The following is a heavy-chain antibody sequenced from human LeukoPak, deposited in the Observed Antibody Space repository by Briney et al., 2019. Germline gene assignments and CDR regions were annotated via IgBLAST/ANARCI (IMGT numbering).Heavy chain of an antibody. D-gene: IGHD6-13*01. CDR2: IYHSGST. CDR1: GGSISSSNW. CDR3: ARSPAFSIAAASFDY. J-gene: IGHJ4*02. Sequence: SETLSLTCAVSGGSISSSNWWSWVRQPPGKGLEWIGEIYHSGSTNYNPSLKSRVTISVDKSKNQFSLKLSSVTAADTAVYYCARSPAFSIAAASFDYRGQGTLVTVSS. V-gene: IGHV4-4*02.